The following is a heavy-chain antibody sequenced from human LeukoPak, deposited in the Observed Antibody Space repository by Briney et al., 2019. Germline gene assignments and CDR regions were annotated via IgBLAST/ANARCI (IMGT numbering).Heavy chain of an antibody. CDR1: GFTFSSYA. J-gene: IGHJ4*02. V-gene: IGHV3-23*01. CDR2: ISGSGGST. Sequence: GGSLRLSCAASGFTFSSYAMSWVRQAPGKGLEWVSAISGSGGSTYYADSVKGRFTISRDNSKNTLYLQMNSLRAEDTAVYYCAKGIVVVPANGYFDYWGQGTLVTVSS. D-gene: IGHD2-2*01. CDR3: AKGIVVVPANGYFDY.